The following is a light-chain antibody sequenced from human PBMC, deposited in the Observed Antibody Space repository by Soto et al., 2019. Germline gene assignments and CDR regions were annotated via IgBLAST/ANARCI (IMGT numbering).Light chain of an antibody. CDR1: QSISSSY. V-gene: IGKV3-20*01. J-gene: IGKJ1*01. CDR3: QQYGSSPWT. CDR2: GAS. Sequence: EIVLTQSPGTLSLSPGERATLSCRASQSISSSYLAWYQQKPGQAPRLLVSGASSRATGIPDRFSGSGSGPDFTLTISRLEPEDLAVYFCQQYGSSPWTFGQGTKVEIK.